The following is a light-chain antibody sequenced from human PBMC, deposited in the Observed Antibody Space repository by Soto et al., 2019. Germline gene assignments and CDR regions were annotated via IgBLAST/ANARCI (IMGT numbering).Light chain of an antibody. CDR2: RTS. CDR1: QSVSSSY. V-gene: IGKV3-15*01. Sequence: ESVLTQSPGTLCLSPGERATLSCRAIQSVSSSYLAWYQQKPGQAPRLLMFRTSSRATGFPARFSGSGSGTEFNLTISSLQSEDFGVYYCQQYNNWPRATFGGGAKVDIK. J-gene: IGKJ4*01. CDR3: QQYNNWPRAT.